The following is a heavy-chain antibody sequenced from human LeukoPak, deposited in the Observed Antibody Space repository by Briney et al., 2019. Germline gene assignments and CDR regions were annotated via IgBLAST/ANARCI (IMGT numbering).Heavy chain of an antibody. CDR3: ARGLQRLPAGGY. V-gene: IGHV4-34*01. J-gene: IGHJ4*02. D-gene: IGHD6-25*01. CDR2: INHSGSI. CDR1: GGSFSGYH. Sequence: SETLSLTCAVYGGSFSGYHWSWIRQPPGKGLEWIGEINHSGSINYNPSLKSRVTISIDTSKNQFSLNLRSVTAADTAVYYCARGLQRLPAGGYWGQGTLVTVSS.